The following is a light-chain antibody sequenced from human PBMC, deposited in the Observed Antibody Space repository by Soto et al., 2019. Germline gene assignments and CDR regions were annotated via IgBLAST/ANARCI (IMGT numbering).Light chain of an antibody. CDR2: EGS. V-gene: IGLV2-23*01. CDR1: SSDVGSYNL. Sequence: QSALTQPASVSGSPGQSITISCTGTSSDVGSYNLVSWYQQHPGKAPKLMIYEGSKRPSGVSNRFSGSKSGSTASLTISGLQAEDEADYYCCSYAGTSSFYVFVTGTKVTV. J-gene: IGLJ1*01. CDR3: CSYAGTSSFYV.